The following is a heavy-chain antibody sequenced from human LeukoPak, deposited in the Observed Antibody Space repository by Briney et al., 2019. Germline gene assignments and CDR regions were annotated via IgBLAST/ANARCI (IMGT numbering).Heavy chain of an antibody. CDR3: ARDELEDTVVVPAAVNWFDP. J-gene: IGHJ5*02. CDR1: GGTFSSYA. V-gene: IGHV1-69*04. CDR2: IIPIFGIA. Sequence: SVKVSCKASGGTFSSYAISWVRQAPGQGLEWMGRIIPIFGIANYAQKFQGRVTITADKSTSTAYMELSSLRSEDTAVYYCARDELEDTVVVPAAVNWFDPWGQGTLVTVSS. D-gene: IGHD2-2*01.